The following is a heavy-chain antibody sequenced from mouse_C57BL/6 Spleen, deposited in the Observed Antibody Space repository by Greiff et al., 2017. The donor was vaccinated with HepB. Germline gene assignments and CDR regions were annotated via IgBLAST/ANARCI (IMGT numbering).Heavy chain of an antibody. D-gene: IGHD1-1*01. J-gene: IGHJ4*01. CDR2: INYDGSST. CDR1: GFTFSDYY. Sequence: EVMLMESEGGLVQPGSSMKLSCTASGFTFSDYYMAWVRQVPEKGLEWVANINYDGSSTYYLDSLKSRFIISRDNAKNILYLQMSSLKSEDTATYYCARAVVATGGAMDYWGQGTSVTVSS. CDR3: ARAVVATGGAMDY. V-gene: IGHV5-16*01.